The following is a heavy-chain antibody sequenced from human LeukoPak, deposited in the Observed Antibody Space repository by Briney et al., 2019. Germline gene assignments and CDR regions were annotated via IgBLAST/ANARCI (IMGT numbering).Heavy chain of an antibody. Sequence: PSETLSLTCTVSGGSISSSSYYWGWIRQPPGKGLEWIGSIYYSGSTYYNPSLKSRVTISVDTSKNQFSLKLSSVTAADTAVYYCARARITVVRGVPTHRRIDPWGQGTLVTVSS. CDR1: GGSISSSSYY. CDR2: IYYSGST. CDR3: ARARITVVRGVPTHRRIDP. J-gene: IGHJ5*02. D-gene: IGHD3-10*01. V-gene: IGHV4-39*07.